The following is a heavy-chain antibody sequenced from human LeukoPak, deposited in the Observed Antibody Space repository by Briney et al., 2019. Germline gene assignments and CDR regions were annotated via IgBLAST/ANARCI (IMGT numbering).Heavy chain of an antibody. CDR1: GYTFTGYY. Sequence: ASVKVSCKASGYTFTGYYMHWVRQAPGQGLEWMGWINPNSGGTNYAQKFQGRVTMTRDTSISTAYMELSRLRSEDTAVYYCASPTYYYGSGSYDAFDIWGQGTMVTVSS. CDR3: ASPTYYYGSGSYDAFDI. CDR2: INPNSGGT. V-gene: IGHV1-2*02. J-gene: IGHJ3*02. D-gene: IGHD3-10*01.